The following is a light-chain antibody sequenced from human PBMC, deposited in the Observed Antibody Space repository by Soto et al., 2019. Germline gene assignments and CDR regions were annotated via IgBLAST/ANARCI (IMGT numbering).Light chain of an antibody. CDR3: RQYGSSRT. V-gene: IGKV3-20*01. CDR1: QSVSSSY. J-gene: IGKJ1*01. CDR2: GAS. Sequence: EIVLTQSPGTLSLSPGERATLSCRASQSVSSSYLAWYQQKPGQAPRLLIYGASSRATGIPDRFSGSGSGTDFTLTISRLEPEDFAVYYCRQYGSSRTCGQGIKVDIK.